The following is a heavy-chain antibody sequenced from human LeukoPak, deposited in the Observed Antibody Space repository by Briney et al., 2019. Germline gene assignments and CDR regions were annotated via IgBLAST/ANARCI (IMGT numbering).Heavy chain of an antibody. D-gene: IGHD1-26*01. J-gene: IGHJ6*02. CDR1: GGSISSYY. CDR2: IYYSGST. V-gene: IGHV4-59*08. Sequence: PSETLSLTCTVSGGSISSYYWSWIRQPPGKGLEWIGYIYYSGSTNYNPSLKSRVTISVDTSKNQFSLKLSSVTAADTAVYYCAGQSGNYYYYGMDVWGQGTTVTVSS. CDR3: AGQSGNYYYYGMDV.